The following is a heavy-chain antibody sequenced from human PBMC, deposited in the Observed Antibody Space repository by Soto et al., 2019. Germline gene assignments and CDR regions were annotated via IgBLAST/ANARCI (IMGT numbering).Heavy chain of an antibody. CDR3: ATSMRNTLNP. CDR2: INQDGSDE. V-gene: IGHV3-7*01. CDR1: GFTFSSHW. D-gene: IGHD2-8*01. Sequence: EVQVVESGGGLVQPGGSLRLSCAASGFTFSSHWMTWVRQVPGKGLEWVANINQDGSDEYYVDSVKGRFTISRDNAKNSLCLHMNSLRVEDTAVYYCATSMRNTLNPWGQGTLVTVSS. J-gene: IGHJ5*02.